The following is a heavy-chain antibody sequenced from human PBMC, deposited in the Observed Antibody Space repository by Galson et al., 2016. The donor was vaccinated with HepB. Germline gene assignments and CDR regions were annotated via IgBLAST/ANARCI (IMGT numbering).Heavy chain of an antibody. Sequence: SLRLSCAASGFTFDDYAMHWVRQTPGKGLEWVSGISWNSGSIAYADSVKGRFIISRDNAKNSLYLQMYTLRAEDTALYYCAKALTPVVPAAKDLWGVGFDIWGQGTMVTASP. J-gene: IGHJ3*02. V-gene: IGHV3-9*01. D-gene: IGHD2-2*01. CDR3: AKALTPVVPAAKDLWGVGFDI. CDR1: GFTFDDYA. CDR2: ISWNSGSI.